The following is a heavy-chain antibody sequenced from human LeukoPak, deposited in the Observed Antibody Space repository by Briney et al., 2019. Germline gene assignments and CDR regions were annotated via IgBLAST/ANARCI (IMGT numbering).Heavy chain of an antibody. CDR1: GFTFDDYA. CDR3: AKDGLHCTNGVCYSAIIDY. J-gene: IGHJ4*02. Sequence: GGSLRLSCATSGFTFDDYAMHWVRQAPGKGLEWVCLISGDGGSTYYADSVKGRFTISRDNSRNYLYLQMHNLRTEDTALYYCAKDGLHCTNGVCYSAIIDYWGQGTLVTVSS. V-gene: IGHV3-43*02. D-gene: IGHD2-8*01. CDR2: ISGDGGST.